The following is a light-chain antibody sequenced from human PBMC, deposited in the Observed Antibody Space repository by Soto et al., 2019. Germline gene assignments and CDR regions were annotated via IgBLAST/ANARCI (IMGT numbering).Light chain of an antibody. CDR2: DAS. Sequence: EIVLTQSPGTLSLSPGERATLSCRASQTISSSYLTWYQQKPGQAPRLLIYDASTRATGIPDRFSGSGSGTDFTLTISRLETEDSAVYYCQQYSSSAWTFGQGPKVEI. J-gene: IGKJ1*01. CDR1: QTISSSY. V-gene: IGKV3-20*01. CDR3: QQYSSSAWT.